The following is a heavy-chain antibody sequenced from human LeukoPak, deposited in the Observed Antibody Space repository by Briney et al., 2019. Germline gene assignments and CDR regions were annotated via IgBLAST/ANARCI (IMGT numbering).Heavy chain of an antibody. CDR1: GFTFSSYG. CDR3: AKCGRSGSYSTYYFDY. V-gene: IGHV3-33*06. Sequence: PGGSLRLSCAASGFTFSSYGMHWVRQAPGKGLEWVAVIWYDGSNKYYADSVKGRFTISRDNSENTLYLQMNSLRAEDTAVYYCAKCGRSGSYSTYYFDYWGQGTLVTVSS. J-gene: IGHJ4*02. CDR2: IWYDGSNK. D-gene: IGHD1-26*01.